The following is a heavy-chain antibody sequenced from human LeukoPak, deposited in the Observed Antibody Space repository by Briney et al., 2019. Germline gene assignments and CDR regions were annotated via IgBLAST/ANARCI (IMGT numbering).Heavy chain of an antibody. CDR1: GFTFSDYY. J-gene: IGHJ3*02. CDR3: AKNQQWLVHAFDI. V-gene: IGHV3-23*01. Sequence: GGSLRLSCAASGFTFSDYYMTWIRQAPGKGLEWVSAISGSGGSTYYADSVKGRFTISRDNSKNTLYLQMNSLRAEDTAVYYCAKNQQWLVHAFDIWGQGTMVTVSS. D-gene: IGHD6-19*01. CDR2: ISGSGGST.